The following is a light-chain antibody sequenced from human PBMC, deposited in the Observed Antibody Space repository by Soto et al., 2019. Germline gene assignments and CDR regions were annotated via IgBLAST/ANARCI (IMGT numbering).Light chain of an antibody. V-gene: IGLV1-47*02. CDR2: SNN. CDR3: AAWDDTLSGPVYV. CDR1: SAKIGNNY. J-gene: IGLJ1*01. Sequence: QSVLAQPPSASGSPGQRGRISWAGGSAKIGNNYVYWYQQLPGTAPKLLMYSNNQRPSGVPDRFSGSKSGTSASLAISGLRAEDEGDYYCAAWDDTLSGPVYVFGTGTKVTVL.